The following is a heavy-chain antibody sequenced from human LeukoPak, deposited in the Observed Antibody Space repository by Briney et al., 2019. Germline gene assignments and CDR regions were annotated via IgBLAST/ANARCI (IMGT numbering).Heavy chain of an antibody. CDR3: AREGDSSGPDFEY. D-gene: IGHD3-22*01. Sequence: GGSLRLSCAASGFTLSSYWMSWVRQAPGKGLEWVANIKQDGSAIYYVDSVKGRFTISRDNAKNSLYLQMNSLKTEDTAVYYCAREGDSSGPDFEYWGQGALVTVSS. J-gene: IGHJ4*02. V-gene: IGHV3-7*03. CDR2: IKQDGSAI. CDR1: GFTLSSYW.